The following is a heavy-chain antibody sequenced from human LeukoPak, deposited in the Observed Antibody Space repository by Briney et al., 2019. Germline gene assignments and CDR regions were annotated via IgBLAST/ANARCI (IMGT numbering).Heavy chain of an antibody. CDR1: GYRFRDYY. Sequence: ASVKASCKVSGYRFRDYYMHWVRQAPGQGLEWMGIINPSGGSTSYAQKFQGRVTMTRDTSTSTVYMELSSLRSEDTAVYYCARGGVGYCSSTSCYDAFDIWGQGTMVTVSS. D-gene: IGHD2-2*01. J-gene: IGHJ3*02. V-gene: IGHV1-46*01. CDR2: INPSGGST. CDR3: ARGGVGYCSSTSCYDAFDI.